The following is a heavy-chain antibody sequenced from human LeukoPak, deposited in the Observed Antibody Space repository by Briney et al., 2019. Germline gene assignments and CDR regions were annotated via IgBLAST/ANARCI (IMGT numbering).Heavy chain of an antibody. CDR3: AKGGEEDYYDSSDYVY. CDR2: INPSGGST. D-gene: IGHD3-22*01. V-gene: IGHV1-46*01. J-gene: IGHJ4*02. CDR1: GYTFTSYY. Sequence: ASVKVSCKASGYTFTSYYMHWVRQAPGQGLEWVGIINPSGGSTSYAQKFQGRVTMTRDMSTSTVYMELSSLRSEDTAVYYCAKGGEEDYYDSSDYVYWGQGTLVTVSS.